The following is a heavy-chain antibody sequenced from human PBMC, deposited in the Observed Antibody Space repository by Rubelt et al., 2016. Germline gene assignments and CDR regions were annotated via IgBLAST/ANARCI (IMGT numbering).Heavy chain of an antibody. CDR2: ISAYNGNT. D-gene: IGHD4-17*01. CDR1: GYTFTSYG. CDR3: ARDPYGDRHHDY. Sequence: QVQLVQSGAEVKKPGASVKVSCKASGYTFTSYGISWVRPAPGPGLEWMGWISAYNGNTNYAQKIQGRVTRTTDTSTSTAYMELRSLRSDDTAVYYGARDPYGDRHHDYWGQGTLVTVSS. V-gene: IGHV1-18*01. J-gene: IGHJ4*02.